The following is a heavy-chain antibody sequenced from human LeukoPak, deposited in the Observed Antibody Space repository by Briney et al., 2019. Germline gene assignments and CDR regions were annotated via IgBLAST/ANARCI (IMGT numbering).Heavy chain of an antibody. D-gene: IGHD3-22*01. CDR2: INPSGGST. J-gene: IGHJ6*03. V-gene: IGHV1-46*01. CDR3: ARVGVITMIETPVSYYYYMDV. CDR1: GYTFTSYY. Sequence: GASVKVSCKASGYTFTSYYMHWVRQAPGQGLEWMGIINPSGGSTSYAQKFQGRVTMTRDMSTSTAYMELSSLRSEDTAVYYCARVGVITMIETPVSYYYYMDVWGKGTTVTVSS.